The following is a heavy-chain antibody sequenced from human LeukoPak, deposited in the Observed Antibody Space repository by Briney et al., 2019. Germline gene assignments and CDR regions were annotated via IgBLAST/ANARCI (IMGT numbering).Heavy chain of an antibody. V-gene: IGHV3-53*01. CDR3: ARVMNYYFDY. CDR1: GFTVSSNY. CDR2: IYSGGST. Sequence: GGSLRLSCAASGFTVSSNYMNWVRQAPGKGLEWVSVIYSGGSTYYADSVKGRFTISRDNSKNTLYLQMNSLRAEDTAVYYCARVMNYYFDYWGQGTLVTVSS. D-gene: IGHD1-7*01. J-gene: IGHJ4*02.